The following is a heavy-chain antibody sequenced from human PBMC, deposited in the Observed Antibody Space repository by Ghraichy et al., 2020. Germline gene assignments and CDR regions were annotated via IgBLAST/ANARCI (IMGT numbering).Heavy chain of an antibody. CDR1: GGSISSGSYY. Sequence: SLNISCTVSGGSISSGSYYWSWIRQPAGKGLEWIGRIYTSGNTNYNPSLKSRVTISVDTSKNQFSLKLSSVTAADTAVYYCARQTETGYDSSFDCWGQGTLLTVSS. J-gene: IGHJ4*02. V-gene: IGHV4-61*02. D-gene: IGHD5-12*01. CDR2: IYTSGNT. CDR3: ARQTETGYDSSFDC.